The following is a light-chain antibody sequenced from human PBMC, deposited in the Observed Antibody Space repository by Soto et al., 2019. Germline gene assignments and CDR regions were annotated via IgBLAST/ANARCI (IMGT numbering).Light chain of an antibody. CDR1: QSISSY. CDR3: QQSYRLYT. J-gene: IGKJ2*01. CDR2: AAS. V-gene: IGKV1-39*01. Sequence: DRQMTQSPSSLSASVGDRVTITCRASQSISSYLNWYQQKPGKAPKLLIYAASSLQSGVPSRFIGSGSETDFTLTISSLQPEDFATYFCQQSYRLYTFGQGTKVEIK.